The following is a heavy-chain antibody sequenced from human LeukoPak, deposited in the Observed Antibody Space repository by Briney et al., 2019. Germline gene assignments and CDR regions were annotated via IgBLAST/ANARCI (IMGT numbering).Heavy chain of an antibody. V-gene: IGHV4-34*01. CDR2: INHSGST. D-gene: IGHD2-15*01. CDR3: ARDFAQYCSGGSCYSDGFDY. Sequence: SETLSLTCAVYGGSFSGYYWSWIRQPPGNGLEWIGEINHSGSTNYNPSLKSRVTISVDTSKNQFSLKLSSVTAADTAVYYCARDFAQYCSGGSCYSDGFDYWGQGTLVTVSS. CDR1: GGSFSGYY. J-gene: IGHJ4*02.